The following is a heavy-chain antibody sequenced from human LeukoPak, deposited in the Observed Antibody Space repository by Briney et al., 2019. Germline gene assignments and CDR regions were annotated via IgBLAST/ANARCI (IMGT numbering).Heavy chain of an antibody. Sequence: SVKDSCKASGGTFSSYAISWVRQAPGQGLEWMGGIIPIFGTANYAQKFQGRVTITTDESTSTVYMELSSMRSDDTDVYYCARVGSGSYGSAEYFQHWGQGTLVTVSS. CDR2: IIPIFGTA. CDR3: ARVGSGSYGSAEYFQH. CDR1: GGTFSSYA. J-gene: IGHJ1*01. V-gene: IGHV1-69*05. D-gene: IGHD1-26*01.